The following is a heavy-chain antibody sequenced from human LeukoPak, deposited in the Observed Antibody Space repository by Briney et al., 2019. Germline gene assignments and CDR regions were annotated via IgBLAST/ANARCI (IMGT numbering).Heavy chain of an antibody. CDR2: MFYSGST. V-gene: IGHV4-39*07. D-gene: IGHD3-22*01. CDR1: GGSIIGSYYY. J-gene: IGHJ5*02. Sequence: SETLSLTCTVSGGSIIGSYYYWGWIRQPPGKGLEWIASMFYSGSTYYSPSLKSRVTISVDTSKNQFSLKLSSVTAADTAVYYCARGTMMVGPWGQGTLVTVSS. CDR3: ARGTMMVGP.